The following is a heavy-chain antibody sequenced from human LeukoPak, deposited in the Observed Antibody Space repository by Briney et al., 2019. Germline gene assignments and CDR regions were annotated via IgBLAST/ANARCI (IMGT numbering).Heavy chain of an antibody. J-gene: IGHJ3*02. D-gene: IGHD3-22*01. Sequence: GWSLRLSCAASGFTFSSYAMHWVRQAPGKGLEWVAVISYDGSNKYYADSVKGRFTISRDNSKNTLYLQMNSLRAEDTAVYYCARDSSSGYYYVFAFDIWGQGTMVTVSS. CDR1: GFTFSSYA. V-gene: IGHV3-30-3*01. CDR3: ARDSSSGYYYVFAFDI. CDR2: ISYDGSNK.